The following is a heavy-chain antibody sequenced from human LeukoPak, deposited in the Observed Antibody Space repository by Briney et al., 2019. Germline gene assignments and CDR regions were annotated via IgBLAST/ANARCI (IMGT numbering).Heavy chain of an antibody. Sequence: GGSLRLSCAASGFTFSSYSMNWVRQAPGKGLEWVSSISSSSSYIYYADSVKGRFTISRDNAKNSLYLQMNSLRAEDTAVYYCARDPVAAAGIAYYFDYWGQGTLVTVSS. D-gene: IGHD6-13*01. V-gene: IGHV3-21*01. J-gene: IGHJ4*02. CDR3: ARDPVAAAGIAYYFDY. CDR2: ISSSSSYI. CDR1: GFTFSSYS.